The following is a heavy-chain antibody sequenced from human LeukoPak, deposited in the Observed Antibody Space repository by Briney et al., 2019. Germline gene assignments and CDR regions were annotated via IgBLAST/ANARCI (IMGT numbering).Heavy chain of an antibody. V-gene: IGHV4-34*01. D-gene: IGHD3-10*01. CDR3: ARGRNLLWFGELLPPDY. CDR1: GGSFSGYY. CDR2: INHSGST. J-gene: IGHJ4*02. Sequence: SETLPLTCAVYGGSFSGYYWSWIRQPPGKGLEWIGEINHSGSTNYNPSLKSRVTISVDTSKNQFSLKLSSVTAADTAVYYCARGRNLLWFGELLPPDYWGQGTLVTVSS.